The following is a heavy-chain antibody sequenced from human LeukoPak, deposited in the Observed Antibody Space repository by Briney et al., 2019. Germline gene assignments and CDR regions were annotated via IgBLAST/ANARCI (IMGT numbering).Heavy chain of an antibody. J-gene: IGHJ4*02. CDR2: INPSGST. CDR3: GGERLGAVGRGGIDF. CDR1: GYTFSSYY. V-gene: IGHV1-46*01. D-gene: IGHD6-13*01. Sequence: GASVNVSCKASGYTFSSYYMHWVRLVPGQGPEWLGIINPSGSTVYAQKFQGRVTMTRDPSTGTVYMELSSLRSEDTAVYYCGGERLGAVGRGGIDFWGQGSQVTVSS.